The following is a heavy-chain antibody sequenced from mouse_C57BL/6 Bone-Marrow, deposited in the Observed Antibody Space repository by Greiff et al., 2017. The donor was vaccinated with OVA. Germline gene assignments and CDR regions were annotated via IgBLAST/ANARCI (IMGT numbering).Heavy chain of an antibody. V-gene: IGHV1-81*01. Sequence: LQESGAELARPGASVKLSCKASGYTFTSYGISWVKQRTGQGLEWIGEIYPRSGNTYYNEKFKGKATLTADKSSSTAYMELRSLTSEDSAVYFCARRTDYWGQGTTLTVSS. CDR2: IYPRSGNT. CDR3: ARRTDY. CDR1: GYTFTSYG. J-gene: IGHJ2*01.